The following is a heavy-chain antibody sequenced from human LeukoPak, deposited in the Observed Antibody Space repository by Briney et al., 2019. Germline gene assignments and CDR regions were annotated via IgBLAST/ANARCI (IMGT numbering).Heavy chain of an antibody. J-gene: IGHJ3*02. CDR1: GGTFSSYA. V-gene: IGHV1-69*15. CDR3: ARMAGGWALAFDI. D-gene: IGHD5-24*01. CDR2: IIPIFGTA. Sequence: GSSVKVSCKASGGTFSSYAISWVRQAPGQGLEWMGRIIPIFGTANYAQKFQGRVTITADESTSTAYMELSSLRSEDTAVYYCARMAGGWALAFDIWGQGTMVTVSS.